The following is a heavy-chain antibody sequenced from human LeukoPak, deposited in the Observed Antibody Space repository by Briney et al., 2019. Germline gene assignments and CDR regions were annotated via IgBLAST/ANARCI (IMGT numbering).Heavy chain of an antibody. J-gene: IGHJ5*02. CDR3: AREYSSSRSHNWFDP. CDR2: IYYSGST. V-gene: IGHV4-59*01. CDR1: VGSISSYY. Sequence: SETLSLTCTVSVGSISSYYWSWIRQPPGKGLEWIGYIYYSGSTNYNPSLKSRVTISVDTSKNQFSLKLSSVTAADTAVYYCAREYSSSRSHNWFDPWGQGTLVTVSS. D-gene: IGHD6-13*01.